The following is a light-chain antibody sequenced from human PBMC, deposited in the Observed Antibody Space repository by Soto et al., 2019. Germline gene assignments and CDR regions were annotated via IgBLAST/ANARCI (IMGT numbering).Light chain of an antibody. CDR2: DVS. CDR3: LRYNAFSQT. Sequence: DIQMTQSPSTLSASVGDRVTITCRASQSMNDWLAWYQQKPGKAPKVLIYDVSSLQTGVPSRFSGSGFGTDFTLTFDSLQPDDVATYYCLRYNAFSQTFGQGTKVDIK. V-gene: IGKV1-5*01. J-gene: IGKJ1*01. CDR1: QSMNDW.